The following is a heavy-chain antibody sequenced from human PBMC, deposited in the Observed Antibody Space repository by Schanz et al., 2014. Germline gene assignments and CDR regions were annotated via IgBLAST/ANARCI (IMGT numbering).Heavy chain of an antibody. CDR3: ARGRSLGWCDY. CDR1: GFSFSNYW. Sequence: EVQLVESGGGLVQPGGSLRLSCAASGFSFSNYWMHWVRQGPGSGLVWVSHINNAGSDTTYADSVKGRFTISRDNAKNSLYLQMHSLRAEDTAVYYCARGRSLGWCDYWGQGTLVTVSS. D-gene: IGHD2-21*01. CDR2: INNAGSDT. V-gene: IGHV3-74*01. J-gene: IGHJ4*02.